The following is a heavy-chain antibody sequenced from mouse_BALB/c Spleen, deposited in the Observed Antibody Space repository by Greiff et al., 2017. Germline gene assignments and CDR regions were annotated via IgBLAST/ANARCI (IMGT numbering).Heavy chain of an antibody. Sequence: EVKLMESGGDLVKPGGSLKLSCAASGFTFSSYGMSWVRQTPDKRLEWVATISSGGSYTYYPDSVKGRFTISRDNAKNTLYLQMSSLKSEDTAMYYCARQEGSPYYFDYWGQGTTLTVSS. CDR3: ARQEGSPYYFDY. CDR1: GFTFSSYG. J-gene: IGHJ2*01. CDR2: ISSGGSYT. V-gene: IGHV5-6*01. D-gene: IGHD3-3*01.